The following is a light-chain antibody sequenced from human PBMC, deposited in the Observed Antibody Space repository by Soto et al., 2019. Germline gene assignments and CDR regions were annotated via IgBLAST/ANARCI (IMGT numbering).Light chain of an antibody. CDR3: QQFNSYPIT. J-gene: IGKJ5*01. CDR2: DVS. V-gene: IGKV1-13*02. CDR1: QDIRGA. Sequence: AIQVPQSPSSLSASVGDRVTITCRASQDIRGALAWYQQKPGKAPKLLIYDVSTLESGVPSRFSGSGSGKEFTLAISSLQPEDFGTYYCQQFNSYPITFGHGTRLEIK.